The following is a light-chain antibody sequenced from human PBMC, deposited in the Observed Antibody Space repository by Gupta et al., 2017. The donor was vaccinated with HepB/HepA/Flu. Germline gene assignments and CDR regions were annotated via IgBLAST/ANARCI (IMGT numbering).Light chain of an antibody. CDR1: QSLLHSNGYNY. CDR2: LGS. Sequence: DIVLTQSPLSLSVTPGEPASISCRSSQSLLHSNGYNYLDWYLQKPGQSPQLLIYLGSNRASGVPDRFSGSGSGTDFTLKISRVEAEDVGVYYCMQYQQTHLFGGGTKVEIK. V-gene: IGKV2-28*01. J-gene: IGKJ4*01. CDR3: MQYQQTHL.